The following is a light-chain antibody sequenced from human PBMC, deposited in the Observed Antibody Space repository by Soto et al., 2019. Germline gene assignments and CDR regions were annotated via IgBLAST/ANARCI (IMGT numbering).Light chain of an antibody. J-gene: IGLJ2*01. CDR1: SSDVGSYNL. Sequence: QSALTQPACVSGSPGQSITISCTGTSSDVGSYNLVSWYQQHPGKVPKLMIYEATKRPSGVSDRFSGSKSGNTASLTISGLQPEDEADYYCCSYTGSSTLVFGGGTKLTVL. CDR2: EAT. CDR3: CSYTGSSTLV. V-gene: IGLV2-23*01.